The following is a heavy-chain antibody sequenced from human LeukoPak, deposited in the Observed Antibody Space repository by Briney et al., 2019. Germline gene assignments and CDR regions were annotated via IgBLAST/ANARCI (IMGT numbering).Heavy chain of an antibody. CDR3: ARDPRTEDGYNLRGFDY. D-gene: IGHD5-24*01. CDR1: GYTFTNYG. V-gene: IGHV1-18*01. CDR2: ISAYNGNT. Sequence: GASLKVSCKTSGYTFTNYGINWVRQAPGQGLEWMGWISAYNGNTNYAQRFQGRVTMTTDTSTSTAYMDLRSLRSDDTAVYYCARDPRTEDGYNLRGFDYWGQGALVTVSS. J-gene: IGHJ4*02.